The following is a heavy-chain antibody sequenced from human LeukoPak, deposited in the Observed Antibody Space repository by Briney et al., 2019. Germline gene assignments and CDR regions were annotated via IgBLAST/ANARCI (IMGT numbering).Heavy chain of an antibody. CDR1: GGSFSGYY. D-gene: IGHD6-13*01. CDR3: ARLRGSSSWPRGWFDP. CDR2: INHSGST. Sequence: PSETLSLTCAVCGGSFSGYYWNWIRQPPGKGLEWIGEINHSGSTNYNPSLKSRVTISVDTSKSQISLKLSSVTAADTAMYYCARLRGSSSWPRGWFDPWGQGTLVTVSS. J-gene: IGHJ5*02. V-gene: IGHV4-34*01.